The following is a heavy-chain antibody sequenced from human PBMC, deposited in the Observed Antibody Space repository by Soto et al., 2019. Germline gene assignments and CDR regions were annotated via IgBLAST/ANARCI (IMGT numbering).Heavy chain of an antibody. Sequence: GASVKVSCKASGGTFSSYTISWVRQAPGQGLEWMGRIIPILGIANYAQKFQGRVTITADKSTSTAYMELSSLRSEDTAVYYCARDGEEKAAAAMVYWGQGTLVTVSS. D-gene: IGHD6-13*01. CDR1: GGTFSSYT. V-gene: IGHV1-69*04. J-gene: IGHJ4*02. CDR2: IIPILGIA. CDR3: ARDGEEKAAAAMVY.